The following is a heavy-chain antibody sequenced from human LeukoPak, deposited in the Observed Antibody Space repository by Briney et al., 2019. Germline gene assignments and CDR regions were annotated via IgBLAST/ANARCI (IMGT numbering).Heavy chain of an antibody. CDR1: GGSSGGYY. J-gene: IGHJ4*02. V-gene: IGHV4-34*01. D-gene: IGHD6-13*01. CDR2: IYYSGST. CDR3: ATSTAAVGTFYY. Sequence: SETLSLTCAVYGGSSGGYYWSWIRQAPGKGLEWIGEIYYSGSTNYDPSLESRVAISLDTSKNQFSLKLNSVTAADTAVYYCATSTAAVGTFYYWGRGTLVTVSS.